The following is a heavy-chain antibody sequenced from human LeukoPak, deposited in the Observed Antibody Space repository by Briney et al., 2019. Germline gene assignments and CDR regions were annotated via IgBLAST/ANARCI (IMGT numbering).Heavy chain of an antibody. CDR1: GFIFSDYY. D-gene: IGHD1-1*01. J-gene: IGHJ4*02. CDR2: ISDSGRSI. CDR3: ARCTTGRTFGSLREIKRSREIDY. Sequence: GGSLRLSCAASGFIFSDYYMSWIRQAPGKGLEWVSYISDSGRSIYYADSVKGRFTISRDNAKNSLYLQMNSLRVEDTAVYYCARCTTGRTFGSLREIKRSREIDYWGQGTLVTVSS. V-gene: IGHV3-11*04.